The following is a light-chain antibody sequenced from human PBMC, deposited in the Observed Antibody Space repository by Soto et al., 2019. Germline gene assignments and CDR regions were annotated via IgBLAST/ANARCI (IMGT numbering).Light chain of an antibody. CDR3: SSYTTSDTLV. J-gene: IGLJ1*01. V-gene: IGLV2-14*01. Sequence: QSVLTQPASVSGSPGQSITISCTGTSSDIGGYDYVSWYQRHPGKAPKLMIYEVSHRPSGVSNRFSGSKSDNTASLTISGLQAEDESEYYCSSYTTSDTLVFGSGTKVTVL. CDR1: SSDIGGYDY. CDR2: EVS.